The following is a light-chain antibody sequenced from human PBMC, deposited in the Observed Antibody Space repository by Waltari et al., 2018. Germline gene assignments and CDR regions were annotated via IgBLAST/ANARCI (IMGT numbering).Light chain of an antibody. CDR1: SSDVGGYNY. J-gene: IGLJ1*01. V-gene: IGLV2-11*01. CDR2: DVT. Sequence: QSALTQPRSVSGSPGQSVTISCTGTSSDVGGYNYVSWYQRHPGKAPKLMIFDVTKRPSGVPARFSGSKSGNAASLTISGPQAEDEAEYYCCSWAGSYSRYVFGTGTEVTVL. CDR3: CSWAGSYSRYV.